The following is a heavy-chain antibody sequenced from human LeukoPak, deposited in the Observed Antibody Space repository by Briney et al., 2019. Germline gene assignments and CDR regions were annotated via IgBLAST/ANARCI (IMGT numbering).Heavy chain of an antibody. D-gene: IGHD3-9*01. V-gene: IGHV1-46*01. J-gene: IGHJ4*02. CDR2: INPSGGST. CDR1: GYTFTSYY. CDR3: ARESQLRYFDWLLIPFDY. Sequence: ASVKVSCKASGYTFTSYYMHWVRQAPGQGLEWMGIINPSGGSTSYAQKFQGRVTMTRDTSTSTVYMELSSLRSEDTAVYYCARESQLRYFDWLLIPFDYWGQGTLVTVSS.